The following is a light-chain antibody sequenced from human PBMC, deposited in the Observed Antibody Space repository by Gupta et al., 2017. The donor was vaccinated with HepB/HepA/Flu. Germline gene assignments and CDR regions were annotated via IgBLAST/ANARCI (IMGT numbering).Light chain of an antibody. CDR2: EVF. V-gene: IGLV2-14*03. Sequence: QSSLPQPGSVSGSPGQSITLSCTGTSSDVGYNYVSWYQQHPGKAPKLLIYEVFNRPSGVSNRVSGSKSGNTASLTISGLQADDEADYYCTSYISSTTPVVFGGGTKLTVL. CDR1: SSDVGYNY. CDR3: TSYISSTTPVV. J-gene: IGLJ2*01.